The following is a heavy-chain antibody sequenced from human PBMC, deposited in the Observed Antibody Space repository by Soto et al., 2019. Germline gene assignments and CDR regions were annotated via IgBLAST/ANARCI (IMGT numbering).Heavy chain of an antibody. Sequence: GGSLRLSCTASGFTVSSNYMSWVRQTPGKGLEWVSIIYSGSDIYYADSVKGRFTISRDDSKNTLYLQMNNLRAEDTAVYYCARDHGDGYNYGFDFWGRGTLVTAPQ. D-gene: IGHD5-12*01. V-gene: IGHV3-53*01. CDR2: IYSGSDI. J-gene: IGHJ4*02. CDR1: GFTVSSNY. CDR3: ARDHGDGYNYGFDF.